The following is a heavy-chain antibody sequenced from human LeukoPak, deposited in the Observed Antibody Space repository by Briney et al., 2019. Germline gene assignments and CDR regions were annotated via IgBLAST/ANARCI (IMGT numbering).Heavy chain of an antibody. V-gene: IGHV4-34*01. CDR2: INHSGST. Sequence: KTSETLSLTCAVYGGSFSGYYWSWIRQPPGKGLEWIGEINHSGSTNYNPSLKSRVTISVDTSKNQFSLKLSSVTAADTAVYYRARHNSSGSRRGFDPWGQGTLVTVSS. D-gene: IGHD6-19*01. J-gene: IGHJ5*02. CDR3: ARHNSSGSRRGFDP. CDR1: GGSFSGYY.